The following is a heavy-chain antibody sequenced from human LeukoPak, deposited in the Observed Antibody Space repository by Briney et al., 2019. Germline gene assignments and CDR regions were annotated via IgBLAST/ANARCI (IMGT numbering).Heavy chain of an antibody. V-gene: IGHV3-66*01. CDR2: IYSDGSGGST. J-gene: IGHJ2*01. CDR1: GFTVSSSY. D-gene: IGHD3-22*01. Sequence: GGSLRLSCAASGFTVSSSYMSWVRQAPGKGLEWVSVIYSDGSGGSTYYADSVKGRFTISRDNSKNTLYLQMNSLRAEDTAVYYCAGESSSGYYATYWYFDPWGRGTLVTVSS. CDR3: AGESSSGYYATYWYFDP.